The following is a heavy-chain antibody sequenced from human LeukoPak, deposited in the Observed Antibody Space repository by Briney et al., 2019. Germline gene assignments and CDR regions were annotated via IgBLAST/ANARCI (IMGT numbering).Heavy chain of an antibody. CDR1: GGSISSNSYY. D-gene: IGHD5-24*01. J-gene: IGHJ3*02. V-gene: IGHV4-39*07. Sequence: SETLSLTCAVSGGSISSNSYYWGWIRQPPGKGLEWIGSIYYSGSTYYNPSLKSRVTISVDTSKNQFSLKLSSVTAADTAVYYCARWGDGYNYRAFDIWGQGTMVTVSS. CDR2: IYYSGST. CDR3: ARWGDGYNYRAFDI.